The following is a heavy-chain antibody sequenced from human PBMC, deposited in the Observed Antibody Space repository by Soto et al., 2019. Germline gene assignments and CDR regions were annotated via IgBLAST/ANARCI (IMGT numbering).Heavy chain of an antibody. CDR3: AKDGAPRYCSRSSRHPAGAY. CDR2: ISYDGSHK. D-gene: IGHD2-15*01. Sequence: QVQLVESGGGVVQPGRSLRLSCAGSGFTFSNYGLHWVRQVPGKGLEWVAVISYDGSHKYYADSVKGRFTISRDNSNNMLYLQMDSLRAEDTAVYYCAKDGAPRYCSRSSRHPAGAYWGQGTLVTVSS. CDR1: GFTFSNYG. V-gene: IGHV3-30*18. J-gene: IGHJ4*02.